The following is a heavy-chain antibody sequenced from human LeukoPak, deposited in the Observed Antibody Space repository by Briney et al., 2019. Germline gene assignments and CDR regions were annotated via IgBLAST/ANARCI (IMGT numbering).Heavy chain of an antibody. Sequence: ASVKVSCKASGGTFSSYAISWVRQAPGQGLEWMGGIIPIFGTANYAQKFQGRVTITADESTSTAYMELSSLRSEDTAVYYCVRGHLGYCSGGSCYSISYYYYYMDVWGKGTTVTVSS. CDR1: GGTFSSYA. CDR3: VRGHLGYCSGGSCYSISYYYYYMDV. J-gene: IGHJ6*03. D-gene: IGHD2-15*01. V-gene: IGHV1-69*13. CDR2: IIPIFGTA.